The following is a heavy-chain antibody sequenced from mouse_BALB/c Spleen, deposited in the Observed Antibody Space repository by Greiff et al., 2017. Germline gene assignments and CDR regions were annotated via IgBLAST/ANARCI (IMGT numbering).Heavy chain of an antibody. CDR3: ARGRGYDDGRVAMDY. J-gene: IGHJ4*01. V-gene: IGHV1-18*01. Sequence: VQLQQSGPELVKPGASMKISCKASGYSFTGYTMNWVKQSHGKNLEWIGLINPYNGGTSYNQKFKGKATLTVDKSSSTAYMELLSLTPEDSAVYYCARGRGYDDGRVAMDYWGQGTSVTVSS. CDR1: GYSFTGYT. CDR2: INPYNGGT. D-gene: IGHD2-2*01.